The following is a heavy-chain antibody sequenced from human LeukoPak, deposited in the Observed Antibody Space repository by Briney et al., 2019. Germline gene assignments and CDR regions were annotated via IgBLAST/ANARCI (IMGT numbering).Heavy chain of an antibody. CDR1: GGSISSGDYY. J-gene: IGHJ5*02. V-gene: IGHV4-30-4*01. CDR3: ARGSYDSNRWFDP. CDR2: IYYSGST. D-gene: IGHD3-22*01. Sequence: KSSETLSLTCTVSGGSISSGDYYWTWIRQPPGQGLEWIGYIYYSGSTYYNPSLKSRLTISVDTSKNQFSLKLTSVTAADTAVYYCARGSYDSNRWFDPWGQGTLVTVSS.